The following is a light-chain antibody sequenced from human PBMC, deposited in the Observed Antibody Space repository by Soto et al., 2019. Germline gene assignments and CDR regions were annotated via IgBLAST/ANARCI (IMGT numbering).Light chain of an antibody. Sequence: EIVLTQSPGTLSLSPGERATLSCRASQSVSSSLAWYQQKPGQAPRLLIFDASSRITGIPDRFSGSGSGTDFTLTISRLEPGDFAVYYCQHYISSPTTFGPGTKVEIK. CDR1: QSVSSS. CDR3: QHYISSPTT. J-gene: IGKJ3*01. V-gene: IGKV3-20*01. CDR2: DAS.